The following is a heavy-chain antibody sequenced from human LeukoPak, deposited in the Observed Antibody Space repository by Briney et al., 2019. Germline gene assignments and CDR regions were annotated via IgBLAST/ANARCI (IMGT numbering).Heavy chain of an antibody. V-gene: IGHV4-39*01. Sequence: WETLSLTCTVSGGSISSSSYYWGWIRQPPGKGLEWIGSISYSGSTYYNPSLKSRVTISVDTSKNQFSLKLSSVTAADTAVYYCARHKAPYDILTGYSVGWFDPWGQGTLVTVSS. J-gene: IGHJ5*02. CDR3: ARHKAPYDILTGYSVGWFDP. CDR2: ISYSGST. CDR1: GGSISSSSYY. D-gene: IGHD3-9*01.